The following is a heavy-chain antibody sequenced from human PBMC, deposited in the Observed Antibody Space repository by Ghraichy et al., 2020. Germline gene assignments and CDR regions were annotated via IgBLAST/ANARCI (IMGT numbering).Heavy chain of an antibody. Sequence: GGSLRLSCAASGFTFSSYAMHWVRQAPGKGLEWVAVISYDGSNKYYADSVKGRFTISRDNSKNTLYLQMNSLRAEDTAVYYCARGGYYGSGSRSSPDYWGQGTLVTVSS. D-gene: IGHD3-10*01. CDR1: GFTFSSYA. J-gene: IGHJ4*02. V-gene: IGHV3-30-3*01. CDR3: ARGGYYGSGSRSSPDY. CDR2: ISYDGSNK.